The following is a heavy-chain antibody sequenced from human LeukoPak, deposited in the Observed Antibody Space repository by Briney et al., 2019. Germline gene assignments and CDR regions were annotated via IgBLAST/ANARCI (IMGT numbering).Heavy chain of an antibody. CDR3: AADLYGSGQSMGAFDI. J-gene: IGHJ3*02. V-gene: IGHV1-58*01. CDR1: GFTFTSSA. D-gene: IGHD3-10*01. Sequence: SVKVSCKASGFTFTSSAVQWVRQARGQRFEWIGWIVVGSGNTNYAQKFQERVTITRDMSTSTAYMELSSLRSEDTAVYYCAADLYGSGQSMGAFDIWGQGTMVTVSS. CDR2: IVVGSGNT.